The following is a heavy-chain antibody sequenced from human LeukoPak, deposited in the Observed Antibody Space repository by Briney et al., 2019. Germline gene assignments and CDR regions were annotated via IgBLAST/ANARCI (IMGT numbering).Heavy chain of an antibody. Sequence: SETLSLTCTVSGDSINGYYWSWIRQPPGKGLEWIGYIYYSGSTNYNPSLKSRLTISVDASKNQFSLKLSSVTAADTAVYYCATRDGIWGQGTMVTVSS. J-gene: IGHJ3*02. V-gene: IGHV4-59*08. CDR1: GDSINGYY. CDR3: ATRDGI. CDR2: IYYSGST.